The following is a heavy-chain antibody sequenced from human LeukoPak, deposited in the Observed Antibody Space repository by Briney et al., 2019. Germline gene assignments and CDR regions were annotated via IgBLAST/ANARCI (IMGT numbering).Heavy chain of an antibody. Sequence: ASVKVSCKASGYTFADYYMHWVRQAPGQGLEWVGWLNPDSGVTNYAQKFQGRVTMTRDTSMTTAYMELSRLRSDDTAVYYCARGAVPVFYYYMDVWGKGTTVTVSS. CDR3: ARGAVPVFYYYMDV. V-gene: IGHV1-2*02. CDR2: LNPDSGVT. J-gene: IGHJ6*03. D-gene: IGHD2-2*01. CDR1: GYTFADYY.